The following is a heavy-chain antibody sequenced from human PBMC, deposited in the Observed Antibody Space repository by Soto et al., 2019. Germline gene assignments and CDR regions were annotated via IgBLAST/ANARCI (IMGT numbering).Heavy chain of an antibody. V-gene: IGHV4-4*02. CDR3: AIRDPGTIAEY. CDR1: CCSCTGIDV. Sequence: PSLPLRVPRGVLCCSCTGIDVRPFVSQPTGRGLEWIGEIYRTGSTNYNPSLKSRVTISLDKSENQFSLKVTSLTAADTAVYYNAIRDPGTIAEYWLQGTWVPVTS. D-gene: IGHD1-1*01. J-gene: IGHJ4*02. CDR2: IYRTGST.